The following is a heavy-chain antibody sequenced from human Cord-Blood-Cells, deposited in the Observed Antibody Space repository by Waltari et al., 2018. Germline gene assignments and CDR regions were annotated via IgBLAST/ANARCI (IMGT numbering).Heavy chain of an antibody. D-gene: IGHD6-6*01. V-gene: IGHV1-69*09. CDR1: GGTFSSYA. J-gene: IGHJ2*01. CDR2: IIPILGIA. CDR3: AREGYSEYSSSSYWYFDL. Sequence: VQLVQSGAEVKKPGSSVKVSCKASGGTFSSYALSCVRQDPGQGLEWMGRIIPILGIANYAQKFQGRVTITADKSTSTAYMELSSLRSEDTAVYYCAREGYSEYSSSSYWYFDLWGRGTLVTVSS.